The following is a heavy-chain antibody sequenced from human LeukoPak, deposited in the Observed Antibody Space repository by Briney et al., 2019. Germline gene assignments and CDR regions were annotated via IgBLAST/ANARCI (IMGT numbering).Heavy chain of an antibody. V-gene: IGHV1-18*01. CDR1: GYTFTSYG. CDR3: ARDYMITFGGVIAPSSYFDY. CDR2: ISAYNGNT. Sequence: ASVKVSCKASGYTFTSYGISWVRQAPGQGLEWMGWISAYNGNTNYAQKLQGRVTMTTDTSTSTAYMELRSLRADDTAVYYCARDYMITFGGVIAPSSYFDYWGQGTLVTVSS. D-gene: IGHD3-16*02. J-gene: IGHJ4*02.